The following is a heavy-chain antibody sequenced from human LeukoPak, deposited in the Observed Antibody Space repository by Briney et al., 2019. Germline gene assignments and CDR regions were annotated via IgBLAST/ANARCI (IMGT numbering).Heavy chain of an antibody. CDR2: IYTSGST. Sequence: PSQTLSLTCTVSGGSISSGSYYWSWIRQPAGKGLEWIGRIYTSGSTNYNPSLKSRVTISVDTSKNQFSLKLSSVTAADTAVYYCTQVGDFWSGSPHYYMDVWGTGTTVTVSS. CDR3: TQVGDFWSGSPHYYMDV. V-gene: IGHV4-61*02. CDR1: GGSISSGSYY. J-gene: IGHJ6*03. D-gene: IGHD3-3*01.